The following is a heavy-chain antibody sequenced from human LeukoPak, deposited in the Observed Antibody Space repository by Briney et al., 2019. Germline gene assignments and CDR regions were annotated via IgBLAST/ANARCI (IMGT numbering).Heavy chain of an antibody. CDR1: GGSFSSHGYY. V-gene: IGHV4-31*03. Sequence: SETLSLTCTVSGGSFSSHGYYWSWIRQHPEKGLEWIGYIHYSGGTYYNPSLKSRISISLDTSKNQFSLKLNSVTAADTAVYYCAVLHPFDYWGQGALVNVSS. CDR2: IHYSGGT. J-gene: IGHJ4*02. CDR3: AVLHPFDY.